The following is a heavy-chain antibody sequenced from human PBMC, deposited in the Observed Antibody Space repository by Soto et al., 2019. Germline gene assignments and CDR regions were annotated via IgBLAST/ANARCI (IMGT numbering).Heavy chain of an antibody. CDR3: ARRGGYCSNGVCYINYYYGMDV. CDR1: GYSFTNYW. V-gene: IGHV5-51*01. D-gene: IGHD2-8*01. J-gene: IGHJ6*02. Sequence: GESLKISCKGSGYSFTNYWIGWVRQMPGKGLEWMGIIFPGDSDTRYSPSFQGQVTISADRSSSTAYLQWSSLKASDTAMYYCARRGGYCSNGVCYINYYYGMDVWGQGTTVTVSS. CDR2: IFPGDSDT.